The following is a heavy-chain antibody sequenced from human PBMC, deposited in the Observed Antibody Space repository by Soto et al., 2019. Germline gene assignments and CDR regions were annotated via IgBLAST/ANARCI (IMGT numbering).Heavy chain of an antibody. Sequence: VASVKVSCKASGYTFSDYYIHWVRQAPGQGLEWMGWINPNSGGTKYAPKFQGGVTMTRDTSITTAYMELSRLRSGDTAVYYCAGEPATAKPEGVDFWGQGTLVTVSS. V-gene: IGHV1-2*02. CDR2: INPNSGGT. CDR3: AGEPATAKPEGVDF. J-gene: IGHJ4*02. CDR1: GYTFSDYY. D-gene: IGHD1-1*01.